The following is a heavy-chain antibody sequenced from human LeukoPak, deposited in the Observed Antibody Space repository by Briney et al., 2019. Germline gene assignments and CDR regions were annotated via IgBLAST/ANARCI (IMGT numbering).Heavy chain of an antibody. V-gene: IGHV4-34*01. Sequence: SETLSLTCAVYGGSFSGYYWSWIRQPPGKGLEWIGEINHSGSTNYNPSLKCRVTISVDTSKNQFSLKLSSVTAADTAVYYCARGRASHFDYWGQGTLVTDSS. CDR2: INHSGST. D-gene: IGHD2-2*01. J-gene: IGHJ4*02. CDR3: ARGRASHFDY. CDR1: GGSFSGYY.